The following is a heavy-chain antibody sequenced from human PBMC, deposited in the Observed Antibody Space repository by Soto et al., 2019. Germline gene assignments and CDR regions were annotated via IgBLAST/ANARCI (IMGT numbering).Heavy chain of an antibody. CDR1: GGTFNTYA. Sequence: QVQLVQSGAEMKKPGSSVKVSCQSSGGTFNTYAMNWVRQAPGQGPEWMGDISPMFGAANYAPKFQGRVNITADESTGTSYMQLRSLTSEDTALYFCAREVQVHTPAFVYWGQGTLVTVSS. CDR2: ISPMFGAA. J-gene: IGHJ4*02. CDR3: AREVQVHTPAFVY. V-gene: IGHV1-69*19. D-gene: IGHD3-10*01.